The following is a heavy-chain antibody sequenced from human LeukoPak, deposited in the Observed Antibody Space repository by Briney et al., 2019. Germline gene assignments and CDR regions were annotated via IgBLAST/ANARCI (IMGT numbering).Heavy chain of an antibody. CDR3: AGGEVVATIDY. D-gene: IGHD2-15*01. Sequence: SETLSLTCAVYGGSFSGYYWSWIRQPPAKGLECIGEINHSGSTNYNPSLKSRVTISVDASKNQFSLKLSSVTAADTAVYYCAGGEVVATIDYWGQGPLVPV. J-gene: IGHJ4*02. CDR1: GGSFSGYY. V-gene: IGHV4-34*01. CDR2: INHSGST.